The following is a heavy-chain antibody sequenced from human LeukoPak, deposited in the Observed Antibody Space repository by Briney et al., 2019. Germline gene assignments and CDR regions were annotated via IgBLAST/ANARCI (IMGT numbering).Heavy chain of an antibody. CDR3: ARDRHTAMVYYYYYMDV. Sequence: SVKVSCKASGGTFSSYAISWVRQAPGQGLEWMGGIIPIFGTANYAQKFQGRVTITTDESTSTAYMELSSLRDEDTAVYYCARDRHTAMVYYYYYMDVWGTGTTVTVSS. CDR2: IIPIFGTA. CDR1: GGTFSSYA. J-gene: IGHJ6*03. V-gene: IGHV1-69*05. D-gene: IGHD5-18*01.